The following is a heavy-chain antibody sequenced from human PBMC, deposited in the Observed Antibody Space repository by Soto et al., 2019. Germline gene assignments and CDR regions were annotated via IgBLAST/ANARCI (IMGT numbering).Heavy chain of an antibody. D-gene: IGHD5-12*01. J-gene: IGHJ4*02. V-gene: IGHV4-59*01. CDR2: VHNSGTT. Sequence: SETLSLTCSVSGGSLTTYYWSWIRQPPGKRPEWIGCVHNSGTTFYNPSFESRVTISLDASKRQFSLKLNSVAAADTAVYYCATRPPAGGWLGVFDFWSLGTLVTVSS. CDR3: ATRPPAGGWLGVFDF. CDR1: GGSLTTYY.